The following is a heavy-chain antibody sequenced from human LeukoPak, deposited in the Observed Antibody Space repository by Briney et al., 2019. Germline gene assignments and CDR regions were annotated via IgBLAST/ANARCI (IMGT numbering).Heavy chain of an antibody. CDR1: VFTFHNYA. CDR3: AKDLGSGLFMDY. V-gene: IGHV3-43*02. CDR2: IKGNGDTT. D-gene: IGHD3-3*01. J-gene: IGHJ4*02. Sequence: GGSLRLSSAASVFTFHNYAMHWVRQAPGKGLEWVSLIKGNGDTTYNADSVKGRFTISRDNSKNSLYLQINSLRTEDTALYYCAKDLGSGLFMDYWGQGTLVTVSS.